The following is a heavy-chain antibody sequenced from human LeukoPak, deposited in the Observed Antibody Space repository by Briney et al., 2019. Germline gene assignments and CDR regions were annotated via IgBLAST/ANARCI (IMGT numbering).Heavy chain of an antibody. J-gene: IGHJ4*02. Sequence: GGSLRLSCAASGFTFSSYAMHWVRQAPGKGLEWVAVISYDGSNKYYADSVKGRFTISRDNSKNTLYLQMNGLRAEDTAVYYCGSPPFDYWGQGTLVTVSS. CDR1: GFTFSSYA. CDR2: ISYDGSNK. CDR3: GSPPFDY. V-gene: IGHV3-30-3*01.